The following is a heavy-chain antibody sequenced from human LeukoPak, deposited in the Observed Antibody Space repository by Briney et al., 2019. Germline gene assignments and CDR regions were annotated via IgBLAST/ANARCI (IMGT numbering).Heavy chain of an antibody. Sequence: SETLSLTCTVSGGSISSHYWSWIRQPPGKGLEWIGYIYYSGSTNHNPSLKSRVTISVDTSKNQFSLKLSSVTAADTAVYYCARAPTTGTTRWFDPWGQGTLVTVSS. J-gene: IGHJ5*02. CDR1: GGSISSHY. CDR2: IYYSGST. CDR3: ARAPTTGTTRWFDP. D-gene: IGHD1-1*01. V-gene: IGHV4-59*11.